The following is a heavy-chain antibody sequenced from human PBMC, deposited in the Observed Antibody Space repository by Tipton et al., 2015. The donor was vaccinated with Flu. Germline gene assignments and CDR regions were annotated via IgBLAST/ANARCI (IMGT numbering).Heavy chain of an antibody. CDR1: GGTFSSYA. V-gene: IGHV1-69*01. CDR3: ATPRVVTKDYYYGMDV. J-gene: IGHJ6*02. CDR2: IIPIFGTA. Sequence: QLVQSGAEVKKPGSSVKVSCKASGGTFSSYAISWVRQAPGQGLEWMGGIIPIFGTANYAQKFQGRVTITADESTSTAYTELSSLRSEDTAVYYCATPRVVTKDYYYGMDVWGQGTTVTVSS. D-gene: IGHD2-21*02.